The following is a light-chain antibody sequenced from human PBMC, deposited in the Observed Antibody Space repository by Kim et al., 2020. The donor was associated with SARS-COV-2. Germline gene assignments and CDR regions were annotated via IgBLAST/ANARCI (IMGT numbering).Light chain of an antibody. V-gene: IGKV3-15*01. CDR3: QHYSDWPQ. CDR1: QSVRTT. CDR2: DAS. J-gene: IGKJ2*01. Sequence: LSLSPGEGATLSCRASQSVRTTLAWYQHTPGQPPRLLISDASTRAPGIPARFSGGGSETEFTLSISSLQSEDFAVYYCQHYSDWPQFGQGTKLEI.